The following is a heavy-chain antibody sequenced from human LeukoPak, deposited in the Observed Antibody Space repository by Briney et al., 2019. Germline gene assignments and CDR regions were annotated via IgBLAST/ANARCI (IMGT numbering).Heavy chain of an antibody. Sequence: GGSLRLSCAASGFTFDDYGMSWVRQAPGKGLEWVSGINWNGGSTGYADSVKCRFTISRDNAKNSLYLQMNSLRAEDTALYYCARYYYDSSGYSYYYYYLDVWGKGTTVTVS. V-gene: IGHV3-20*04. CDR3: ARYYYDSSGYSYYYYYLDV. CDR1: GFTFDDYG. J-gene: IGHJ6*03. D-gene: IGHD3-22*01. CDR2: INWNGGST.